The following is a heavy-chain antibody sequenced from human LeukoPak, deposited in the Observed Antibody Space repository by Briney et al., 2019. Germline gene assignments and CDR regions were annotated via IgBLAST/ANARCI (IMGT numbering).Heavy chain of an antibody. J-gene: IGHJ4*02. CDR2: INPNSGGT. Sequence: ASVKVSCKASGYTFTGYYMHWVRQAPGQGLEWMGWINPNSGGTNYAQKFQGRVTMTRDTSISTAYMELSSLRSEDTAVYYCARGVNDYDFWSGYYGALLVYFDYWGQGTLVTVSS. V-gene: IGHV1-2*02. CDR3: ARGVNDYDFWSGYYGALLVYFDY. D-gene: IGHD3-3*01. CDR1: GYTFTGYY.